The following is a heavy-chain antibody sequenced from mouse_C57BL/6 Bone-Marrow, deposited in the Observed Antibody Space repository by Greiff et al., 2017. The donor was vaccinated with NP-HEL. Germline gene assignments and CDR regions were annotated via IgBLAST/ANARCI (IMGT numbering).Heavy chain of an antibody. CDR2: ISNGGGST. CDR3: ERHRGKGVMDY. J-gene: IGHJ4*01. Sequence: EVMLVESGGGLVQPGGSLKLSCAASGFTFSDYYMYWVRQTPEQRLEWVAYISNGGGSTYYPDTVKGRFTISRDNAKNTLYLQMSRLKSEDTARYYGERHRGKGVMDYWGQGTSVTVSS. D-gene: IGHD2-1*01. CDR1: GFTFSDYY. V-gene: IGHV5-12*01.